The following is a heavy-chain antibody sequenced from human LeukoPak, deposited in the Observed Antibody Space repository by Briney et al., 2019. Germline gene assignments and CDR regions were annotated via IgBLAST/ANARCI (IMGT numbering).Heavy chain of an antibody. J-gene: IGHJ4*02. CDR1: GFTFSDYD. D-gene: IGHD3-10*01. Sequence: GGSLRLSCAASGFTFSDYDMIWIRQAPGRGLEGVSYISSSGSTIYYADSVKGRFTISRDNAKNSLYLQMNSLRAEDTAVYYCAREGLWFGENFDHWGQGTLVTVSS. CDR2: ISSSGSTI. CDR3: AREGLWFGENFDH. V-gene: IGHV3-11*01.